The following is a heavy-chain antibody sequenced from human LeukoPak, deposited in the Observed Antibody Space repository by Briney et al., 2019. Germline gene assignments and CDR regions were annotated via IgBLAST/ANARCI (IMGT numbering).Heavy chain of an antibody. V-gene: IGHV1-69*13. CDR3: ASGKRGSGSYYNSVWFDP. J-gene: IGHJ5*02. Sequence: TVKVSCKASGGTFSSYAISWVRQAPGQGLEWMGGIIPILGTANYAQKFQGRVTITADGSTSTAYMELSSLRSEDTAVYYCASGKRGSGSYYNSVWFDPWGQGTLVTVSS. CDR2: IIPILGTA. CDR1: GGTFSSYA. D-gene: IGHD3-10*01.